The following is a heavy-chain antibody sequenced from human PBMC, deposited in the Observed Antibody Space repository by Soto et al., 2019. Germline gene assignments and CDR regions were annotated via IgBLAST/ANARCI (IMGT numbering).Heavy chain of an antibody. D-gene: IGHD3-10*01. J-gene: IGHJ3*02. Sequence: ASVKVSCKASGYAFTGYYMHWVRQAPGQGLEWMGWINPNSGGTNYAQKFQGWVTMTRDTSISTAYMELSRLRSDDTAVYYCARAFYGSGATDAFDIWGQGTMVTVSS. CDR1: GYAFTGYY. CDR3: ARAFYGSGATDAFDI. CDR2: INPNSGGT. V-gene: IGHV1-2*04.